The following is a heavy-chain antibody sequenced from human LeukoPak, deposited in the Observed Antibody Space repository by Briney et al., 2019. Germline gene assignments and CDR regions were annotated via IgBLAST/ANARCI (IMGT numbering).Heavy chain of an antibody. CDR2: ISSSGSTK. D-gene: IGHD3-10*01. Sequence: GVSLRLSCAASGFTFSDYYMSWIRQAPGKRLEWVSYISSSGSTKYYADSVKGRFTISRDNAKNSYLQMNSLRAEDTAVYYCARDGHAYGRGSPHYWGQGTLVTVSS. J-gene: IGHJ4*02. V-gene: IGHV3-11*01. CDR1: GFTFSDYY. CDR3: ARDGHAYGRGSPHY.